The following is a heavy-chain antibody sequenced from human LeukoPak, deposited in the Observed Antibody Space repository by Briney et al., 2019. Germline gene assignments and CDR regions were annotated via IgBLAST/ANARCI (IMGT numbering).Heavy chain of an antibody. D-gene: IGHD5-12*01. CDR2: MNPDNGNT. J-gene: IGHJ5*02. CDR1: GYTFISYD. Sequence: ASVKVSCKASGYTFISYDINWVRQAPGQGLEWMGWMNPDNGNTGYAQKFQGRVTMTRDTSISTAYMELSSLRAEDTAVYYCVRETRGGGYECCDFDQWGQGTLVTVSS. V-gene: IGHV1-8*01. CDR3: VRETRGGGYECCDFDQ.